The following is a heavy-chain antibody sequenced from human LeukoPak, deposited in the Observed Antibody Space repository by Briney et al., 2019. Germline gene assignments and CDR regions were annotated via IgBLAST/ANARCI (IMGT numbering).Heavy chain of an antibody. J-gene: IGHJ3*01. V-gene: IGHV1-69*05. CDR3: ATDRNLEDCRSSSCYGVWAFNV. Sequence: SVKVSCKASGGTFTSHTITWVRQASGQGLEWMGGTIPFLGAAHTAQKFQGRVTLTTDESTDTAYLELSSLRSEDTAVYYCATDRNLEDCRSSSCYGVWAFNVWGQGTMVTVSS. D-gene: IGHD2-2*01. CDR2: TIPFLGAA. CDR1: GGTFTSHT.